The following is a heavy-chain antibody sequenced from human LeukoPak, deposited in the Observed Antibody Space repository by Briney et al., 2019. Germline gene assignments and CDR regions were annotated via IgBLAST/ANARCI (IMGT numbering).Heavy chain of an antibody. V-gene: IGHV4-59*01. CDR2: IYYSGST. CDR1: GGSISSYY. D-gene: IGHD2-2*01. J-gene: IGHJ1*01. Sequence: SETLSLTCTVSGGSISSYYWSWIRQPPGKGLEWIGYIYYSGSTNYNPSLKSRVTISVDTSKNQFSLKLSSVTAADTAVYYCATGYCSSTSCYLQHWGQGTLVTVSS. CDR3: ATGYCSSTSCYLQH.